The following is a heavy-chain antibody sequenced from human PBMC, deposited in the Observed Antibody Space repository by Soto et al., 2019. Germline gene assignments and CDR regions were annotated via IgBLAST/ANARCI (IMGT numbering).Heavy chain of an antibody. Sequence: QDQLVQSGAEVKKPGSSVKVSCKASGGTFSSHTFSWVRQAPGQGLEWMGRIIPALGTANYAKKFQGRVTITADESATTVYMELNSLRSEDTAVYYCARPDFGDYWYFDLWGRGTLVTVSS. V-gene: IGHV1-69*08. J-gene: IGHJ2*01. CDR1: GGTFSSHT. D-gene: IGHD4-17*01. CDR3: ARPDFGDYWYFDL. CDR2: IIPALGTA.